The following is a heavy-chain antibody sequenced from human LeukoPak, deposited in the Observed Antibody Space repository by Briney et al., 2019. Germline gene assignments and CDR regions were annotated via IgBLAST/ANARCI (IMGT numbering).Heavy chain of an antibody. CDR1: GFIFSSYS. CDR3: AKDRRGELVFG. Sequence: GGSLRLSCVGSGFIFSSYSMNWVRQAPGKGLEWVAYIQHDGSNQQYADSVKGRFSISRDTSKNMLYLQMNSLRAEDTAVYYCAKDRRGELVFGWGQGTLVTVSS. D-gene: IGHD1-7*01. CDR2: IQHDGSNQ. J-gene: IGHJ4*02. V-gene: IGHV3-30*02.